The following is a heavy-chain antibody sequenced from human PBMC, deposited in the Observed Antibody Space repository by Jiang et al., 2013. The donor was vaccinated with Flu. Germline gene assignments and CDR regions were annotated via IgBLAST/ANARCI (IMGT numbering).Heavy chain of an antibody. Sequence: VKSRITINPDTSKNQFSLQLKSVTPEDTAVYYCARDYGDFDFHYWGQGTLVTVSS. J-gene: IGHJ4*02. V-gene: IGHV6-1*01. D-gene: IGHD4-17*01. CDR3: ARDYGDFDFHY.